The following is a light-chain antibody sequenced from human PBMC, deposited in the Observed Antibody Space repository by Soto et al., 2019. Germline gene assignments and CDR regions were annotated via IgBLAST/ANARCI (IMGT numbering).Light chain of an antibody. V-gene: IGLV1-44*01. CDR1: SSNIGSNT. CDR3: AAWDDSLNGPF. J-gene: IGLJ1*01. CDR2: SNN. Sequence: QPVLTQPPSASGTPGQRVTISCSGSSSNIGSNTVNWYQQLPGTAPKLLIYSNNQRPSGVPDRFSGSKSGTSASLAISGLQSEDEADYYCAAWDDSLNGPFFGTGTKLTVL.